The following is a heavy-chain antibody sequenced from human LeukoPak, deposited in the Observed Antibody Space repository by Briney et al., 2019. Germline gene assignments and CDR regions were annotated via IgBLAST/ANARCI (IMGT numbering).Heavy chain of an antibody. J-gene: IGHJ4*02. CDR2: TYYRSKLYN. Sequence: SQTLSLTCAISGDSVSSNSASWDWGRQSPSRGLEWRGRTYYRSKLYNDYAVSVKSLITINPHTPKNQFSLHLNSVTPEDTAVYYCARSTLGVAGDYWGQGTLVTVSS. V-gene: IGHV6-1*01. CDR1: GDSVSSNSAS. CDR3: ARSTLGVAGDY. D-gene: IGHD6-19*01.